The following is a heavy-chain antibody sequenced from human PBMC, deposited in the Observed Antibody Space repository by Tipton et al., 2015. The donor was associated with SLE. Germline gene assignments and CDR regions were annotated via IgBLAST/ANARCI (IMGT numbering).Heavy chain of an antibody. CDR1: GGSISSGDYY. Sequence: TLSLTCTVSGGSISSGDYYWSWIRQPAGKELEWIGHIYTSGSTSYSPSLKSRVTVSLNKSNNQFSLNLISVTAAATAVYYCARMIQGHTPYSFDHWGQGTLVTVSS. J-gene: IGHJ4*02. CDR3: ARMIQGHTPYSFDH. D-gene: IGHD3-16*01. CDR2: IYTSGST. V-gene: IGHV4-61*09.